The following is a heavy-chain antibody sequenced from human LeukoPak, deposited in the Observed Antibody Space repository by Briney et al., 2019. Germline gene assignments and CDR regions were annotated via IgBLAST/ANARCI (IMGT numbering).Heavy chain of an antibody. Sequence: GGSLRLSCAASGFTFNSYWMSWVRQAPGKGLEWVSGISWNSGSIGYADSVKGRFTISRDNAKNSLYLQMNSLRAEDTALYYCAKDYEAAGVGTTMDVWGQGTTVTVSS. CDR2: ISWNSGSI. CDR3: AKDYEAAGVGTTMDV. J-gene: IGHJ6*02. D-gene: IGHD6-13*01. V-gene: IGHV3-9*01. CDR1: GFTFNSYW.